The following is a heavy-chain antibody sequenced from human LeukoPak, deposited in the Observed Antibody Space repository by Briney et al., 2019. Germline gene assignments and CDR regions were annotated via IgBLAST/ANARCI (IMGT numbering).Heavy chain of an antibody. J-gene: IGHJ4*02. CDR3: ARDEAKYYYDSSGYMDY. CDR2: INPNSGGT. Sequence: ASVKVSCKASGYTFTGYYIHWVRQAPGQGLEWMGWINPNSGGTNYAQKFQGRVTMTRDTSISTAYMELSRLRSDDTAVYYCARDEAKYYYDSSGYMDYWGQGTLVTVSS. D-gene: IGHD3-22*01. CDR1: GYTFTGYY. V-gene: IGHV1-2*02.